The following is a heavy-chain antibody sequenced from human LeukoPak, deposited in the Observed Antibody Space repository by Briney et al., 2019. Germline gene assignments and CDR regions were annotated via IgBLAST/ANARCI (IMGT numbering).Heavy chain of an antibody. CDR1: GFTFSSYS. D-gene: IGHD1-26*01. V-gene: IGHV3-48*01. CDR2: ISISSGII. CDR3: ATFPSGSWSAY. J-gene: IGHJ4*02. Sequence: GGSLRLSCAASGFTFSSYSMNWVRQAPGKGLEWVSYISISSGIIYYADSVKGRFTISRDNAKNSLYLQMNSLRAEDTAVYYCATFPSGSWSAYWGQGTLVTVSS.